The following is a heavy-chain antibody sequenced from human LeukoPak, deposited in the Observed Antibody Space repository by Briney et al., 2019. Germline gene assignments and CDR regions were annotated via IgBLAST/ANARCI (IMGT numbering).Heavy chain of an antibody. V-gene: IGHV3-23*01. CDR2: ISGSGT. D-gene: IGHD2-21*02. J-gene: IGHJ4*02. Sequence: GGSLRLSCAASGFTFSSYAMSWVRQAPGKGLVWVSGISGSGTYYADSVKGRFTISKDNSKNTLYLQMNSLRPEDTAVYYCVRDRDWAFDYWGQGSLVTVSS. CDR1: GFTFSSYA. CDR3: VRDRDWAFDY.